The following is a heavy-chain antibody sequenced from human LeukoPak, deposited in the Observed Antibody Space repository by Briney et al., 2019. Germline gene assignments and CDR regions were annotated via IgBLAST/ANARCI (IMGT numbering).Heavy chain of an antibody. CDR1: GYTFTGYY. D-gene: IGHD2-2*01. CDR2: INPNSGGT. CDR3: ARETDCSSTSCYVVGFDP. Sequence: ASVKVSFKASGYTFTGYYMHWVRQAPGQGLEWVGRINPNSGGTNYAQKFQGRVTMTRDTSISTAYMELSRLRSDDTAVYYCARETDCSSTSCYVVGFDPWGQGTLVTV. V-gene: IGHV1-2*06. J-gene: IGHJ5*02.